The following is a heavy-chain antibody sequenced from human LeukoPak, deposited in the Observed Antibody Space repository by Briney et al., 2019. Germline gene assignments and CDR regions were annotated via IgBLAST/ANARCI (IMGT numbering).Heavy chain of an antibody. Sequence: GGSLRLSCAASGFTFSSYAMTWVRQAPGKGLEWVSSISVNGGTTYYADSVKGRFTISRDNSKNTLFLQIDSLRAEDSAVYYCATDRERDPSVYYLVGGQGTLITVSS. J-gene: IGHJ4*02. V-gene: IGHV3-23*01. CDR1: GFTFSSYA. D-gene: IGHD3-22*01. CDR2: ISVNGGTT. CDR3: ATDRERDPSVYYLV.